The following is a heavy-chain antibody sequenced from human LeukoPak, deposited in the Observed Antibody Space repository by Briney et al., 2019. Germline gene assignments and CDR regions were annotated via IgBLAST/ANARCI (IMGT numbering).Heavy chain of an antibody. CDR3: ARDQGAFDI. Sequence: GRSLRLSCAASGFMFSSYGMHWVRQAPGKGLEWVSVIYNTDSPYYADSVKGRFTISRDNSKNTLYLQMDSLRVEDTAMYYCARDQGAFDIWGQGTMVTVSS. V-gene: IGHV3-53*01. CDR2: IYNTDSP. J-gene: IGHJ3*02. CDR1: GFMFSSYG.